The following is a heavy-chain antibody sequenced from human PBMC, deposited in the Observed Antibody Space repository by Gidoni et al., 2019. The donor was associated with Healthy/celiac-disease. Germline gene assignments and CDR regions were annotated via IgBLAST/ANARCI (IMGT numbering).Heavy chain of an antibody. CDR1: GGPISSSY. CDR2: IYTSGST. D-gene: IGHD2-2*01. Sequence: QVQLQESGPGLVKPSETLSLTCTVSGGPISSSYWSWIRQPAGKGLEWIGRIYTSGSTNYNPALKSRVTMSVDTSKNQVSLKLSSVTAADTAVYYCAREGDCSSTSCAIGWFDPWGQGTLVTVSS. V-gene: IGHV4-4*07. J-gene: IGHJ5*02. CDR3: AREGDCSSTSCAIGWFDP.